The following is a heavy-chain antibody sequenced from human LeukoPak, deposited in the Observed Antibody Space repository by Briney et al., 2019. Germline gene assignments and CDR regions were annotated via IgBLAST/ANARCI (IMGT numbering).Heavy chain of an antibody. CDR1: GYSFTSYW. V-gene: IGHV5-10-1*01. CDR2: IDPSDSYT. Sequence: GESLRISCKGSGYSFTSYWISWVRQMPGKGLEWMGRIDPSDSYTNYSPSFQGHVTISADKSISTAYLQWSSLKASDTAMYYCARSFQGYCSGGSCYPPFDPWGQGTLVTVSS. J-gene: IGHJ5*02. D-gene: IGHD2-15*01. CDR3: ARSFQGYCSGGSCYPPFDP.